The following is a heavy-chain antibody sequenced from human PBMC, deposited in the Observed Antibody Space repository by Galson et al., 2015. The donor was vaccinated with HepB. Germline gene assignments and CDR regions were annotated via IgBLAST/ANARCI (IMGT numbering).Heavy chain of an antibody. J-gene: IGHJ4*02. Sequence: SLRLSCAASGFTFISYGMHWVRQAPGKGLEWVAVIWYDGSNKYYADSVKGRFTISRDNSKNTLFLQMNSLRAEDTAVYYCAREKYCSSTSCYAGFDYWGQGTLVTVSS. V-gene: IGHV3-33*08. CDR3: AREKYCSSTSCYAGFDY. CDR1: GFTFISYG. D-gene: IGHD2-2*01. CDR2: IWYDGSNK.